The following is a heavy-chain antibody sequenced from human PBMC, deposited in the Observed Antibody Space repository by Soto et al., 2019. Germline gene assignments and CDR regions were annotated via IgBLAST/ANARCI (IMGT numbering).Heavy chain of an antibody. CDR1: GFTFSSYG. V-gene: IGHV3-33*01. CDR3: ARDKPSGGSCFDY. CDR2: IWYDGSNK. J-gene: IGHJ4*02. Sequence: QVQLVESGGGVVQPGRSLRLSCAASGFTFSSYGMHWVRQAPGKGLEWVAVIWYDGSNKYYADSVKGRFTISRDNSKNTPYLQMNSLRAEDTAVYYCARDKPSGGSCFDYWGQGTLVTVSS. D-gene: IGHD2-15*01.